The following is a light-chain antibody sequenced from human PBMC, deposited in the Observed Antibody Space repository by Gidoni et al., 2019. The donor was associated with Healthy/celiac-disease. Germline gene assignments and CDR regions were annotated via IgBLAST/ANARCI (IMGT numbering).Light chain of an antibody. CDR1: QCVLYSSNNKNY. CDR3: QQDYSTPWT. CDR2: GAS. Sequence: DIVMTQSPDSLAVSLGERATINCKSSQCVLYSSNNKNYLAWYQQKPGQPPKLLIYGASTREAGVPDRFSGRGSGTDFTLTISSLQAEDVAVYYCQQDYSTPWTFGQGTKVEIK. J-gene: IGKJ1*01. V-gene: IGKV4-1*01.